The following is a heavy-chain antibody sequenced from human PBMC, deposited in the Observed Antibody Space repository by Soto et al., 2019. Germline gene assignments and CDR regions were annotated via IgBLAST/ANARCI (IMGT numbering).Heavy chain of an antibody. CDR2: IFTSGNT. J-gene: IGHJ6*02. Sequence: KTSETLSLTCTVSGGSMNDYYWSWIRQPAGKGLEWIGRIFTSGNTNYNPSLRSRLTMSVDTSTNQVSLRLTSVTAADTAVYYCASGRLVSRYYGLDVWGQGTTVT. CDR1: GGSMNDYY. CDR3: ASGRLVSRYYGLDV. D-gene: IGHD6-6*01. V-gene: IGHV4-4*07.